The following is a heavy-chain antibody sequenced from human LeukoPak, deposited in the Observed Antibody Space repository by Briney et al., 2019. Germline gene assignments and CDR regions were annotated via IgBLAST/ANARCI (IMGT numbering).Heavy chain of an antibody. D-gene: IGHD3-10*01. Sequence: GASVKVSCKASGYTFTSYDINWVRQATGQGLEWMGWMNPNSGNTGYAQKFQGRVTMTRSTSISTAHMELSSLRSEDTAVYYCARGLWFGELYYFDYWGQGTLVTVSS. CDR2: MNPNSGNT. CDR1: GYTFTSYD. V-gene: IGHV1-8*01. J-gene: IGHJ4*02. CDR3: ARGLWFGELYYFDY.